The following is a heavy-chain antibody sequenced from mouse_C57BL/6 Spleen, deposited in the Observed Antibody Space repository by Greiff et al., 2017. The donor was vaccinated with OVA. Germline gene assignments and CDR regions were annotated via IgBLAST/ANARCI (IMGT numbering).Heavy chain of an antibody. CDR3: ARGYYGNYFDY. D-gene: IGHD1-1*01. CDR2: IYPSDSET. J-gene: IGHJ2*01. Sequence: QVQLQQPGAELVRPGSSVKLSCKASGYTFTSYWMDWVKQRPGQGLEWIGNIYPSDSETHYNQKFKDKATLTVDKSSSTAYMQLSSLTSEDSAVYYCARGYYGNYFDYWGQGTTLTVSS. V-gene: IGHV1-61*01. CDR1: GYTFTSYW.